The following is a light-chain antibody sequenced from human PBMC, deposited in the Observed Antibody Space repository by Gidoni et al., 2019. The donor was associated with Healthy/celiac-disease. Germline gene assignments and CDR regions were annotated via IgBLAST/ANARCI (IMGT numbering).Light chain of an antibody. CDR1: QRISSS. CDR2: GAS. J-gene: IGKJ3*01. Sequence: DTQMTQSPSPLSAAVGDRVTITCRASQRISSSLNWYPQKPGKAPKLLIYGASSLQSGVPTRFSGSGSGTDFTLTISSLQPEDFANYFCQQTYSIPFTFGPXTKVDIK. V-gene: IGKV1-39*01. CDR3: QQTYSIPFT.